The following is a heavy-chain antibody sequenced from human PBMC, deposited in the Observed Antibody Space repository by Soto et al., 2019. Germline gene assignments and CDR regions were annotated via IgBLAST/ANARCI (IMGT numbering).Heavy chain of an antibody. Sequence: ASVKVSCKASGYTFTSYAMHWVRQAPGQRLEWMGWINAGNGNTKYSQKLQGRVTITRDTSASTAYMELSSLRSEDTAVYYCATGISFHNWFAPWGQGTLVTVSS. J-gene: IGHJ5*02. V-gene: IGHV1-3*01. CDR3: ATGISFHNWFAP. CDR1: GYTFTSYA. CDR2: INAGNGNT. D-gene: IGHD6-13*01.